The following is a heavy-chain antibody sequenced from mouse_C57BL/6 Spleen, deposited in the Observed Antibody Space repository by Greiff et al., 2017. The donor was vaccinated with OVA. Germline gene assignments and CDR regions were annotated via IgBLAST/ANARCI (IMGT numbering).Heavy chain of an antibody. V-gene: IGHV1-55*01. CDR3: ASDSSGYWFAY. CDR2: IYPGSGST. J-gene: IGHJ3*01. CDR1: GYTFTSYW. D-gene: IGHD3-2*02. Sequence: QVHVKQPGAELVKPGASVKMSCKASGYTFTSYWITWVKQRPGQGLEWIGDIYPGSGSTNYNEKFKSKATLTVDTCSSTAYIQLSSLTSEDSAVYYCASDSSGYWFAYWGQGTLVTVSA.